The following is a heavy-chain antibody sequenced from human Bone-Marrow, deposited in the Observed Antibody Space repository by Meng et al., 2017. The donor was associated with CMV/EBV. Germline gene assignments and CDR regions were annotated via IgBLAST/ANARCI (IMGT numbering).Heavy chain of an antibody. V-gene: IGHV4-34*01. J-gene: IGHJ4*02. D-gene: IGHD6-6*01. Sequence: SETLSLTCAVYGGSFSGYYWTWIRQPPGKGLEWIGSIYYSGSTYYNPSLKSRVTISVDTSKNQFSLKLSSVTAADTAVYYCARVLRIAARSGAFDYWGQGTLVTVSS. CDR2: IYYSGST. CDR1: GGSFSGYY. CDR3: ARVLRIAARSGAFDY.